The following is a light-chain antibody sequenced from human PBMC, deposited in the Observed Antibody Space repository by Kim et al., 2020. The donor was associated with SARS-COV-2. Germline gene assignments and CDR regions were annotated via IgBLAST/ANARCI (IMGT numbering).Light chain of an antibody. J-gene: IGLJ3*02. CDR3: SAWDSSLNAWV. V-gene: IGLV10-54*04. CDR2: RNN. Sequence: PTATLTCTGNNNNVGNQGAAWLQQHKGHPPKLLSYRNNNRPSGISERFSASRSGDTASLTITGLQPEDETDYYCSAWDSSLNAWVFGGGTQLTVL. CDR1: NNNVGNQG.